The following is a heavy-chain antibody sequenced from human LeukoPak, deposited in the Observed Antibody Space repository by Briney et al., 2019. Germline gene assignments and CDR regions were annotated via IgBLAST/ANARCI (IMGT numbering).Heavy chain of an antibody. CDR1: GSISTYY. J-gene: IGHJ4*02. CDR3: ARVHDTSGYYYDFDY. D-gene: IGHD3-22*01. V-gene: IGHV4-59*01. Sequence: SEPVPHLHCLCGSISTYYWSWIRQPPGKGLEWIGYIYYSGSTSYNPSLKSRVTISVDTSKNQFSLKLSSVTAADTAVYYCARVHDTSGYYYDFDYWGQGTLVTVSS. CDR2: IYYSGST.